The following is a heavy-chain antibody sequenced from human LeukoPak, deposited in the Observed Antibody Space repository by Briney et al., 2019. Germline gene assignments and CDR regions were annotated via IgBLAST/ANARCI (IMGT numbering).Heavy chain of an antibody. CDR3: ASAAAAGPEDY. V-gene: IGHV4-38-2*01. J-gene: IGHJ4*02. Sequence: GSLRLSCAASGFTFSSYAMSWVRQPPGKGLEWIGSIYHSGSTYYNPSLKSRVTISVDTSKSQFSLKLSSVTAADTAVYYCASAAAAGPEDYWGQGTLVTVSS. CDR1: GFTFSSYA. CDR2: IYHSGST. D-gene: IGHD6-13*01.